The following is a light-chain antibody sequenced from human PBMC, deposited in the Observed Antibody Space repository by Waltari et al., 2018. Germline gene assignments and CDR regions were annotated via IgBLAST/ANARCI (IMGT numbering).Light chain of an antibody. CDR3: VLYMDSGIWV. V-gene: IGLV8-61*01. Sequence: QTVVTQEPSVSVSPGGTGTLTCALSSGSVSTSFYPSWYQQTPGQAPRTLIYSTNTRLFGVPNRFSGSILGNKAALTIAGAQADDEADYYCVLYMDSGIWVFGGGTKLTVL. J-gene: IGLJ3*02. CDR1: SGSVSTSFY. CDR2: STN.